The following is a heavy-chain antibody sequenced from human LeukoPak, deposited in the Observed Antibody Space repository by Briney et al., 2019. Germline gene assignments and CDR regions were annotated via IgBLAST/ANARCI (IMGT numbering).Heavy chain of an antibody. CDR3: AASRGIEAFDI. D-gene: IGHD3-10*01. Sequence: SVKVSYKASGFTFTSSAMQWVRQARGQRLEWIGWIVVGSGNTNYAQKFQERITITRDLSTTTAFTELSSLRSEGTAVYYCAASRGIEAFDIWGQGTMVTVSS. J-gene: IGHJ3*02. CDR1: GFTFTSSA. V-gene: IGHV1-58*02. CDR2: IVVGSGNT.